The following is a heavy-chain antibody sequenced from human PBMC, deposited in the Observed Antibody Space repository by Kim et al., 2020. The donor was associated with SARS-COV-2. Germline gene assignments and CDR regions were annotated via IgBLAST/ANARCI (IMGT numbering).Heavy chain of an antibody. J-gene: IGHJ6*02. CDR1: GFTFSSYA. Sequence: GGSLRLSCAASGFTFSSYAMSWVRQAPGKGLEWVSAISGSGGSTYYADSVKGRFTISRDNSKNTLYLQMNSLRAEDTAVYYCAKGALYSSSWEVVVTDYYYGMDVWGQGTTVTVSS. CDR2: ISGSGGST. V-gene: IGHV3-23*01. CDR3: AKGALYSSSWEVVVTDYYYGMDV. D-gene: IGHD6-13*01.